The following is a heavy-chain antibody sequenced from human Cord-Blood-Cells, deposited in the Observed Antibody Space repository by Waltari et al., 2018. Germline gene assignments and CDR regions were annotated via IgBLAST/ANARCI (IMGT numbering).Heavy chain of an antibody. CDR3: ARGLYNWNDAPFDY. CDR1: GGSFSGYY. J-gene: IGHJ4*02. CDR2: INHSGST. Sequence: QVQLQQWGAGLLKPSETLSLTCAVYGGSFSGYYWSWISQPPGKGLEWIGEINHSGSTNYNPPLKSRVTISVDPSKNQFSLKLSSVTAADTAVYYCARGLYNWNDAPFDYWGQGTLVTVSS. D-gene: IGHD1-20*01. V-gene: IGHV4-34*01.